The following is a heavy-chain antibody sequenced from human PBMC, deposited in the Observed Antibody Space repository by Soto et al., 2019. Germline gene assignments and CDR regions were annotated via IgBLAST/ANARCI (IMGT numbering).Heavy chain of an antibody. Sequence: EVQLVESGGGLVQPGRSLRLSCAASGFTFDDYAMHWVRQAPGKGPEWVSGITWNSGSRGYAESVKGRFTISSDNAKSSLYLQMNSLGTEHPALYYSPRSKGDLEILKTTGTAFWG. CDR3: PRSKGDLEILKTTGTAF. CDR1: GFTFDDYA. CDR2: ITWNSGSR. J-gene: IGHJ2*01. V-gene: IGHV3-9*01. D-gene: IGHD2-21*02.